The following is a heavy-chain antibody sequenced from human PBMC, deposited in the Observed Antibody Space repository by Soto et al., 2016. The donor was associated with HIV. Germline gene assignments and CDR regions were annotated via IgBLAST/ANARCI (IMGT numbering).Heavy chain of an antibody. D-gene: IGHD3-10*01. CDR3: VRSPGSGNSGSS. CDR1: GGSISNDEYY. V-gene: IGHV4-31*03. CDR2: IYYSGST. J-gene: IGHJ4*02. Sequence: QVQLQESGPGLVKPSQTLSLTCTVSGGSISNDEYYWSWIRQHPGKGLEWIGHIYYSGSTYYNPSLKSRLTISVDTSKNQFSLKLRSVTAADTAVYYCVRSPGSGNSGSSWGQGTRGHRLL.